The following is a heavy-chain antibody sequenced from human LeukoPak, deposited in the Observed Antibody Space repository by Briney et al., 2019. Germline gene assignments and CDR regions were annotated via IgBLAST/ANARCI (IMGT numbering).Heavy chain of an antibody. CDR3: ASYYGSGSYYP. V-gene: IGHV1-69*13. CDR2: IMPISGTA. D-gene: IGHD3-10*01. Sequence: SVKVSCKASGGTFSSYDISWVRQAPGQGLEWMGGIMPISGTANYAQKFQGRVTITADESTSTAYMELSSLRSEDTAVYYCASYYGSGSYYPWGQGTLITVSS. CDR1: GGTFSSYD. J-gene: IGHJ5*02.